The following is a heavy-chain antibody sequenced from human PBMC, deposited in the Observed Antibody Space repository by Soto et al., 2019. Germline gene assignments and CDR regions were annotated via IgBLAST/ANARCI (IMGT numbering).Heavy chain of an antibody. CDR2: ISYDGGNK. D-gene: IGHD6-13*01. Sequence: QVQLVESGGGVVQPGRSLRLSCAASGFTFRSYDMHWVRQAPGKGLEWVAFISYDGGNKYYTDSVKGRFTISRDNSKNTLYLQLNSLTAEDTAVYYCARGSSSWYYLDYWGQGTLVTVSS. J-gene: IGHJ4*02. CDR1: GFTFRSYD. CDR3: ARGSSSWYYLDY. V-gene: IGHV3-30-3*01.